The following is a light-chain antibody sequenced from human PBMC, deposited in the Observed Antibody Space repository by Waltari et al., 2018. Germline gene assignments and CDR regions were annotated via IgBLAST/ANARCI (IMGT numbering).Light chain of an antibody. CDR1: SSDVGAYNY. V-gene: IGLV2-11*01. CDR2: DVN. Sequence: QSALTQPRSVSGSPGQSVTISCTGTSSDVGAYNYVLWYQHHPGKAPKLMIYDVNKRPSGVPDRFSGSKSGNTASLTISGLQAEDEADYHCCSYAGSSLHYVFGTVTKVTVL. CDR3: CSYAGSSLHYV. J-gene: IGLJ1*01.